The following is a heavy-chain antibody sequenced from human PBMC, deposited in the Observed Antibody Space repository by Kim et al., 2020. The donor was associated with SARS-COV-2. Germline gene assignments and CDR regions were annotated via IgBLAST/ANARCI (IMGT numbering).Heavy chain of an antibody. CDR3: AKDLRYDSSGYYYVERLDV. Sequence: GGSLRLSCAASGFTFSSYGMHWVRQAPGKGLEWVAVIWYDGSNKYYADSVKGRFTISRDNSKNTLYLQMNSLRAEDTAVYYCAKDLRYDSSGYYYVERLDVWGQGTTVTVSS. V-gene: IGHV3-33*06. J-gene: IGHJ6*02. CDR2: IWYDGSNK. D-gene: IGHD3-22*01. CDR1: GFTFSSYG.